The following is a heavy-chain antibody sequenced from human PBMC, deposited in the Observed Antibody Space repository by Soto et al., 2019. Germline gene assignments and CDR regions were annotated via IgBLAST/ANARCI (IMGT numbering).Heavy chain of an antibody. D-gene: IGHD6-19*01. Sequence: PGGSLRLSCVASGFTCSHFGMHWVRQAPGKGLEWVAIIWYDGSNKYYADSVKGRFTISRDNSENTLYLQMDSLRAEDTAVYYCVMLLPSGWPTYPMDVWGQGTTVTVSS. V-gene: IGHV3-33*01. CDR3: VMLLPSGWPTYPMDV. J-gene: IGHJ6*02. CDR2: IWYDGSNK. CDR1: GFTCSHFG.